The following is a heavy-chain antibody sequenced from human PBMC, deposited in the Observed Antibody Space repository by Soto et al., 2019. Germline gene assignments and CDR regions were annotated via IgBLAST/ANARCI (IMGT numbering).Heavy chain of an antibody. V-gene: IGHV4-59*01. Sequence: PSETLSLTCTVSGGSISSYYWSWIRQPPGKGLEWIGYIYYSGSTNYNPSLKSRVTISVDTSKNQFSLKLSSVTAADTAVYYCARDQEYSGSGFDYWGQGTLVTVSS. CDR2: IYYSGST. D-gene: IGHD5-12*01. J-gene: IGHJ4*02. CDR3: ARDQEYSGSGFDY. CDR1: GGSISSYY.